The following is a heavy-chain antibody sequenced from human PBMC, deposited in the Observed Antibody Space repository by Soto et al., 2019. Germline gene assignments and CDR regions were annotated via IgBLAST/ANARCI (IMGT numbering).Heavy chain of an antibody. CDR2: IYWDDDK. D-gene: IGHD3-22*01. Sequence: QITLKESGPTLVKPTQTLTLTCTFSGFSLSTSGVDVGWIRQPPGKALESLALIYWDDDKRYSPSLKSRLTITKDTSKNQVVLTMTNMHPVDTATYYCAHSRHYYDSSGYLEYFQHWGQGTLVTVSS. V-gene: IGHV2-5*02. J-gene: IGHJ1*01. CDR1: GFSLSTSGVD. CDR3: AHSRHYYDSSGYLEYFQH.